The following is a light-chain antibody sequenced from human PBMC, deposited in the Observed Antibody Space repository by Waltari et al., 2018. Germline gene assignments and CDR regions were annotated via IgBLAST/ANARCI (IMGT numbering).Light chain of an antibody. CDR3: QQGYSYPYS. CDR2: GAS. V-gene: IGKV1-39*01. Sequence: IQIAQSPSSLCDSVGDTVTNSCKASQSVGNNLNWYQQKPGKAPKLLIYGASSLQSGIPSRFSGSGSGTDFTLTISSLQPEDFATYYCQQGYSYPYSFGQGTKVEIK. J-gene: IGKJ2*03. CDR1: QSVGNN.